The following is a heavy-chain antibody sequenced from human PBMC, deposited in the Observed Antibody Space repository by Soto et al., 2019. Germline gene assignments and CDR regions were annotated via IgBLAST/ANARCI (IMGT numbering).Heavy chain of an antibody. CDR3: ARSAYGYKLG. Sequence: PSETLSLTCAVYGGSFSGYYWSWIRQPPGKGLEWIGEINHSGSTNYNPSLKSRVTISVDTSRNQFSLKLSSVTAADTAVYYCARSAYGYKLGGGKGTLFTVPS. CDR1: GGSFSGYY. CDR2: INHSGST. J-gene: IGHJ4*02. D-gene: IGHD5-18*01. V-gene: IGHV4-34*01.